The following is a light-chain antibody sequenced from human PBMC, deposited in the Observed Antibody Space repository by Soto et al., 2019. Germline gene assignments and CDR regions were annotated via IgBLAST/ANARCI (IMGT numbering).Light chain of an antibody. J-gene: IGLJ1*01. CDR2: DVS. V-gene: IGLV2-14*01. CDR3: SSYTSSSTLYV. Sequence: QSVLTQPASVSGSPGQSITISCTGTSSDVGGYNYVSWYQQHPGKAPKFMIYDVSNRPSGVSNRFSGSKSGNTASLTISGLQAEDAADYYCSSYTSSSTLYVVGTGTQLTV. CDR1: SSDVGGYNY.